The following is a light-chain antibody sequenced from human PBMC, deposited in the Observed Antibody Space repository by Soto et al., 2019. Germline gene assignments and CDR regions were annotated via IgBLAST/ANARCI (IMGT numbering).Light chain of an antibody. Sequence: EIVLTQSPGTLSLSPGERATLSCRASQSVSSSYLAWYQQKPGQAPRLLIYGASNRATGLPDRFSGSGSGTSFPLIISRLEPEDFALYSCQQYGTSPCTFGQGTKVQIK. V-gene: IGKV3-20*01. CDR2: GAS. CDR1: QSVSSSY. J-gene: IGKJ1*01. CDR3: QQYGTSPCT.